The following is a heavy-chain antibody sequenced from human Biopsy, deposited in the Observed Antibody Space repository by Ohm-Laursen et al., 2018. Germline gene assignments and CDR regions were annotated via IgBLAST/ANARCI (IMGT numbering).Heavy chain of an antibody. J-gene: IGHJ6*02. CDR1: GESSSGYF. CDR3: ARGSGYFKLDV. D-gene: IGHD5-12*01. CDR2: INQSGST. Sequence: TLSLTCAVNGESSSGYFWNWIRQPPGKGLEWIGEINQSGSTKYNPSLKRRATLSADSSNSQFSLRLTSVTAADTAIYYCARGSGYFKLDVWGQGTTITVSS. V-gene: IGHV4-34*01.